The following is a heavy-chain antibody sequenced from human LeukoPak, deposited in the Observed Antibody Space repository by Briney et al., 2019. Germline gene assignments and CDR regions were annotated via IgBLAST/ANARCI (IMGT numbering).Heavy chain of an antibody. CDR2: IIPILGIA. D-gene: IGHD6-6*01. CDR1: GGTFSSYA. Sequence: SVKVSCKASGGTFSSYAIIWVRQAPGQGLEWMGRIIPILGIANYAQKFQGRVTITADKSTSTAYMELSSLRSEDTAVYYCAVLYSSSSRGYYFDYWGQGTLVTVSS. CDR3: AVLYSSSSRGYYFDY. J-gene: IGHJ4*02. V-gene: IGHV1-69*04.